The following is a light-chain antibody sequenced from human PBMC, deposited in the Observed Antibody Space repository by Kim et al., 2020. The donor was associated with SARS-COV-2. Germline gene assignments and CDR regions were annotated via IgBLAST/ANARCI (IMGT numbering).Light chain of an antibody. CDR2: DVR. Sequence: GQSITISCSGTSRDIGNSNAVSWYQQHSGKAPRLIIYDVRDRPSGVSTRFSGSKSANMASLTISGLQSEDEAYYFCCSTSNSLDYIFGTGTKVTVL. V-gene: IGLV2-14*03. CDR3: CSTSNSLDYI. CDR1: SRDIGNSNA. J-gene: IGLJ1*01.